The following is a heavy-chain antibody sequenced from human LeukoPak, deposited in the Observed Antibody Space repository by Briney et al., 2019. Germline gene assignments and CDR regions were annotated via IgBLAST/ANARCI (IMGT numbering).Heavy chain of an antibody. V-gene: IGHV3-64*01. J-gene: IGHJ5*02. Sequence: PGGSLRLSCAASGFTFSSYAMHWVRQAPGKGLEYVSAISSNGGSTYYANSVKGRFTISRDNSKNTLYLQMGSLRAEDMAVYYCARGQPVWLPQRGNWFDPWGQGTLVTVS. D-gene: IGHD6-19*01. CDR2: ISSNGGST. CDR1: GFTFSSYA. CDR3: ARGQPVWLPQRGNWFDP.